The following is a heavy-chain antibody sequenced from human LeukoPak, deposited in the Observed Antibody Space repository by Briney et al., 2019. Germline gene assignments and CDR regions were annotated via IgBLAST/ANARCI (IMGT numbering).Heavy chain of an antibody. Sequence: HPGGSLRLSCAASGFTFSSYAMSWVRQAPGKGLEWVSAISGSGGSTYYADSVKGRFTISRDNSKNTLYLQMNSLRAEDTAVYYCAKAEDYDILTGWAVYWGQGTLVTVSS. CDR3: AKAEDYDILTGWAVY. J-gene: IGHJ4*02. CDR2: ISGSGGST. V-gene: IGHV3-23*01. D-gene: IGHD3-9*01. CDR1: GFTFSSYA.